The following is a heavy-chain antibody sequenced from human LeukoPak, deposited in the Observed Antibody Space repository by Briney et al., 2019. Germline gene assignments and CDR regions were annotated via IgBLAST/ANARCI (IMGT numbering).Heavy chain of an antibody. V-gene: IGHV3-64*02. J-gene: IGHJ4*02. CDR1: GFTFYNYA. CDR2: IGGNGDTS. D-gene: IGHD5-18*01. Sequence: GGSLRLSCVASGFTFYNYAMHWVRQAPGKGLEYVSAIGGNGDTSYYADSVKGRFTISRDNSKDTVYLQLGSLRTEDMAVYYCATRHEYSYPYWGQGTLVTVSS. CDR3: ATRHEYSYPY.